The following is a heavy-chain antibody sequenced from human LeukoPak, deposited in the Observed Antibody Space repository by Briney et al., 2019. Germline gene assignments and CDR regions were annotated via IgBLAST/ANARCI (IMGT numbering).Heavy chain of an antibody. CDR1: GFTFSSYA. CDR3: AKDYYVSWTLGRFDP. V-gene: IGHV3-23*01. CDR2: ISGSGGST. D-gene: IGHD3-10*01. J-gene: IGHJ5*02. Sequence: GGSLRLSCAASGFTFSSYAMSWVRQAPGKGLEWVSSISGSGGSTYYADSVKGRFTISRDNSKNTLYLQMNSLRAEDTAVYYCAKDYYVSWTLGRFDPWDQGTLVTVSS.